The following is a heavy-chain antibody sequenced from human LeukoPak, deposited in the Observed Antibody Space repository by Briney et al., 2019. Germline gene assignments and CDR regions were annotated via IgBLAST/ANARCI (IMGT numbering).Heavy chain of an antibody. CDR1: GYSISIGYY. CDR3: ARGTRGLEWLANDAFDI. Sequence: SETLSLTCAVSGYSISIGYYWGWIRQPPGKGLEWIGSIYHSGSTYYNPSLKSRVTISVDTSKNQFSLKLSSVTAADTAVYYCARGTRGLEWLANDAFDIWGQGTMVIVSS. CDR2: IYHSGST. J-gene: IGHJ3*02. D-gene: IGHD3-3*01. V-gene: IGHV4-38-2*01.